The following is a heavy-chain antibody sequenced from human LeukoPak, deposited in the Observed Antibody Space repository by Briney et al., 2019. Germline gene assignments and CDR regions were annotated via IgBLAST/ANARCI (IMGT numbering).Heavy chain of an antibody. V-gene: IGHV4-4*07. CDR3: ARGSSSSWFDFDY. Sequence: SETLSLTCTVSGGSISSYYWSWIRQPAGKGLEWIGRIYSSGRTNYNPSLKSRVTMSVDTSKNQFSLKFTSVTAADSAVYYCARGSSSSWFDFDYWGQETLVTVSS. J-gene: IGHJ4*02. D-gene: IGHD6-13*01. CDR1: GGSISSYY. CDR2: IYSSGRT.